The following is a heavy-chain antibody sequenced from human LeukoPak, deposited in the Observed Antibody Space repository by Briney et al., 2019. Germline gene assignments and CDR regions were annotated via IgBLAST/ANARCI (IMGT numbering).Heavy chain of an antibody. CDR2: INPNSGGT. V-gene: IGHV1-2*02. D-gene: IGHD1-26*01. J-gene: IGHJ4*02. Sequence: ASVKVSCKASGYTFTGYYLHWVRQAPGQGLEWMGWINPNSGGTNYAQKFQGRVTMTRDTSISTAYMELYSLTSDDTAVYYCPNVYSNYWEWEYWGQGTLVIVSS. CDR3: PNVYSNYWEWEY. CDR1: GYTFTGYY.